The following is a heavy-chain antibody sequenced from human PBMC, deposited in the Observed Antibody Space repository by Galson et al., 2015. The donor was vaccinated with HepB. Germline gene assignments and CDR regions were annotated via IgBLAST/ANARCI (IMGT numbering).Heavy chain of an antibody. Sequence: SLRLSCAVSGFTFSSFWMSWVRQAPGKGLEWVANIKEDGSEKYYVDSVKGRFTISRDNAENSLYLQMNSLRAEDTAVYYCATTWIQLWLEGNHSDYWGQGTLVTVSS. CDR3: ATTWIQLWLEGNHSDY. CDR1: GFTFSSFW. V-gene: IGHV3-7*01. CDR2: IKEDGSEK. D-gene: IGHD5-18*01. J-gene: IGHJ4*02.